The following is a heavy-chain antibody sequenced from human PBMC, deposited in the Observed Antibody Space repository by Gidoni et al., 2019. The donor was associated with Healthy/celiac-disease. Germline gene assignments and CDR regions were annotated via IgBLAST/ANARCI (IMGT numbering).Heavy chain of an antibody. D-gene: IGHD2-15*01. CDR2: ISGSGGST. Sequence: EVQLLESGGGLVQPGGSLRLSCAASGFPFSSYAMSWVRQAPGKGLEWVSAISGSGGSTYYADSVKGRFTISRDNSKNTLYLQMNSLRAEDTAVYYCAKCRGVVVVAATDYWGQGTLVTVSS. CDR3: AKCRGVVVVAATDY. CDR1: GFPFSSYA. V-gene: IGHV3-23*01. J-gene: IGHJ4*02.